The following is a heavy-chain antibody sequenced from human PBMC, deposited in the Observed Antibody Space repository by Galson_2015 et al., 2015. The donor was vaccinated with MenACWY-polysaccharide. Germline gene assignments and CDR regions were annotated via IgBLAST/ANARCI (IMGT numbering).Heavy chain of an antibody. CDR2: ISYNGTT. CDR3: SSGRGDDGGADS. V-gene: IGHV4-39*01. J-gene: IGHJ5*01. Sequence: TCTVSGDSITRSDYYWGWIRQPPGKGLEWIGSISYNGTTYYNPSLKSRVTVSVDTSKNQFYLRLTSVTATDTAVYYCSSGRGDDGGADSWGQGTLVTVSS. CDR1: GDSITRSDYY. D-gene: IGHD4-17*01.